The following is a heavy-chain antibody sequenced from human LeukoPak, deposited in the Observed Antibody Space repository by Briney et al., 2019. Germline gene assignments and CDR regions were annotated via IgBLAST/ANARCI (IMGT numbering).Heavy chain of an antibody. Sequence: GGSLRLSCAASGFTFSSYSMNWVRQAPGKGLEWVSYISSSSSTISYADSVKGRFTISRDNAKNSLSLQMNSLRAEDTAVYYCARFAAGGSYYYYMDVWGKGTTVTVSS. D-gene: IGHD6-25*01. CDR3: ARFAAGGSYYYYMDV. CDR2: ISSSSSTI. J-gene: IGHJ6*03. CDR1: GFTFSSYS. V-gene: IGHV3-48*01.